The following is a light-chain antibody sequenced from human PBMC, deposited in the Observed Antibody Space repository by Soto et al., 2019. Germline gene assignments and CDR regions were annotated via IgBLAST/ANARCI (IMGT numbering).Light chain of an antibody. CDR2: GAS. CDR1: QSVSDN. V-gene: IGKV3-15*01. CDR3: QQSNNGPYT. Sequence: EVVMTQSPATLSVSPGERATLSCRASQSVSDNLAWYQQKAGQAPRLLIYGASTRATGIPARFSGSGSGTDFTLTISSLQSEEFAVYYCQQSNNGPYTFGQGTKLDIK. J-gene: IGKJ2*01.